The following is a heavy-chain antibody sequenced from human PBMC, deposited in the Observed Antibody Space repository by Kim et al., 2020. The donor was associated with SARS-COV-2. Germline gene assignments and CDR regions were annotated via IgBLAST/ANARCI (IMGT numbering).Heavy chain of an antibody. J-gene: IGHJ4*02. D-gene: IGHD3-22*01. CDR3: ARGQRFSELVVITTSNHPSFDY. Sequence: SETLSLTCAVYGGSFSGYYWSWIRQPPGKGLEWIGEINHSGSTNYNPSLKSRVTISVDTSKNQFSLKLSSVTAADTAVYYCARGQRFSELVVITTSNHPSFDYWGQGTLVTVSS. CDR2: INHSGST. V-gene: IGHV4-34*01. CDR1: GGSFSGYY.